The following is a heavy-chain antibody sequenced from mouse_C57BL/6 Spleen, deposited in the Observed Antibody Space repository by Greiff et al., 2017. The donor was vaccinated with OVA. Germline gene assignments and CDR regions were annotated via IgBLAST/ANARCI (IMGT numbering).Heavy chain of an antibody. CDR3: RRQELGRFAC. CDR1: GFSFNTYA. D-gene: IGHD4-1*01. J-gene: IGHJ3*01. CDR2: IRSKSNNYET. Sequence: EAKLVESGGGLVQPKGSLKLSCAASGFSFNTYAMNWVRQAPGKGLEWVARIRSKSNNYETYYADSVKDRFTISRDNSVSMLYLQMNNFKTEDTAMYCCRRQELGRFACWGQGTLVTVSA. V-gene: IGHV10-1*01.